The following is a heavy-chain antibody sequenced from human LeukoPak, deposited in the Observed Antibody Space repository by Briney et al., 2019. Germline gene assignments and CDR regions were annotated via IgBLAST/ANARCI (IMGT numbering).Heavy chain of an antibody. CDR2: IYTSGST. J-gene: IGHJ6*03. CDR3: ARSISLPPDYYYYMDV. CDR1: GGSITSSSYY. Sequence: SETLSLTCTVSGGSITSSSYYWSWIRQPAGKGLEWIGRIYTSGSTNYNPSLKSRVTMSVDTSKNQFSLKLSSVTAADTAVYYCARSISLPPDYYYYMDVWGKGTTVTVSS. V-gene: IGHV4-61*02.